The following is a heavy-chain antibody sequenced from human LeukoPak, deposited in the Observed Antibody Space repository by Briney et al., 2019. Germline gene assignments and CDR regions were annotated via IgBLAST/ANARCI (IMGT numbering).Heavy chain of an antibody. Sequence: PGGSLRLSCAASGFIVSNNDMAWVRQAPGKGLECVSVIHNTASTHYVDSVKGRFSISRDNSKNTLYLQMNSLRAEDTAVYYCAKDRQEWELFDYWGRGTLVTVSS. CDR1: GFIVSNND. CDR2: IHNTAST. D-gene: IGHD1-26*01. CDR3: AKDRQEWELFDY. V-gene: IGHV3-53*01. J-gene: IGHJ4*02.